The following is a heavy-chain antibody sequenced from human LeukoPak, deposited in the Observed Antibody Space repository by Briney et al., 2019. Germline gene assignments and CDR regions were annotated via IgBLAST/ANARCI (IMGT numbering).Heavy chain of an antibody. Sequence: PGGSLRLSCAASGFTFSNAWMSWVRQAPGKGREWVGRIKSKTDGGTTDYAAPVKGRFTISRDDSKNTLYLQMNSLKTEDTAVYYCTTGSRSRGTYYFDYWGQGTLVTVSS. J-gene: IGHJ4*02. V-gene: IGHV3-15*01. CDR2: IKSKTDGGTT. CDR1: GFTFSNAW. D-gene: IGHD3-16*01. CDR3: TTGSRSRGTYYFDY.